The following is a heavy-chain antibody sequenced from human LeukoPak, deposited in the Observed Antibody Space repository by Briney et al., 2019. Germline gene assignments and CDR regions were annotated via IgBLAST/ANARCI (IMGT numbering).Heavy chain of an antibody. CDR3: ARVRSMTTVTTNAFDI. CDR2: IYHSGST. V-gene: IGHV4-38-2*01. Sequence: PETLSLTCAVSGYSISSGYYWGWIRQPPGKGLEWIGSIYHSGSTYYNPSLKSRVTISVDTSKNQFSLKLSSVTAADTAVYYCARVRSMTTVTTNAFDIWGQGTMVTVSS. CDR1: GYSISSGYY. J-gene: IGHJ3*02. D-gene: IGHD4-17*01.